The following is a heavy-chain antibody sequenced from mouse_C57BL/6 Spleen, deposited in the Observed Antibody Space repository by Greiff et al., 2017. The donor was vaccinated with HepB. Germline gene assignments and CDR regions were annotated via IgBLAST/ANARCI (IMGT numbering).Heavy chain of an antibody. CDR2: IDPSNSET. Sequence: QVQLQQPGAELVRPGSSVKLSCKASGYTFTSYWMHWVKQRPIHGLEWIGTIDPSNSETHYNQKFKDKATLTVDKASSTAYMQLSSLTSEDSAVYYCAREYEYYCDYWGQGTTLTVSS. D-gene: IGHD2-10*02. J-gene: IGHJ2*01. V-gene: IGHV1-52*01. CDR3: AREYEYYCDY. CDR1: GYTFTSYW.